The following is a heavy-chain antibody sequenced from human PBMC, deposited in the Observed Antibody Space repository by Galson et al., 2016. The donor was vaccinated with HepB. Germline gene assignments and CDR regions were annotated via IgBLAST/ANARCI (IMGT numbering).Heavy chain of an antibody. CDR3: ARIATLAATPAQVDS. CDR1: GASISRDY. J-gene: IGHJ4*02. D-gene: IGHD2-2*01. CDR2: MHYSESP. V-gene: IGHV4-59*01. Sequence: SETLSLTCTVSGASISRDYWSWIRQPPGKGLEWIGYMHYSESPTYNPSLRSRVTISVDTSKKQFTLKLRSVTAADTALYYCARIATLAATPAQVDSWGQGALVTVSS.